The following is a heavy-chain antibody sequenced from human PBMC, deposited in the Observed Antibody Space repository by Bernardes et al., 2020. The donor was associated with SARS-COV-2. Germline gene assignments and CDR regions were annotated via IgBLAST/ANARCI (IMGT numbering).Heavy chain of an antibody. CDR1: GYNFNTQW. CDR2: IYPGDSET. J-gene: IGHJ4*02. V-gene: IGHV5-51*01. CDR3: ATSPILSGWPFDH. D-gene: IGHD6-19*01. Sequence: SLKISCGGSGYNFNTQWVAWVRQVAGTGLEYMGIIYPGDSETKYGPSFQGRVTISADKSINTVYLQWNRLEASDTAMYYCATSPILSGWPFDHWGQGTLITVSS.